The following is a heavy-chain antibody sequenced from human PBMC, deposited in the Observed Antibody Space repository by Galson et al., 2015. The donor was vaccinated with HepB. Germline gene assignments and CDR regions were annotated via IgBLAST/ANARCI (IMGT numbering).Heavy chain of an antibody. CDR1: GGTFSSNA. V-gene: IGHV1-69*04. J-gene: IGHJ2*01. Sequence: SVKVSCKAFGGTFSSNAISWVRQAPGQGLEWMGRIIPTVGVANYAQKFQGRVTITADKSASIAYMELSSLRSEDTAVYHCVREDPYWYFDLWGRGTLVTVSS. CDR2: IIPTVGVA. CDR3: VREDPYWYFDL. D-gene: IGHD3-16*01.